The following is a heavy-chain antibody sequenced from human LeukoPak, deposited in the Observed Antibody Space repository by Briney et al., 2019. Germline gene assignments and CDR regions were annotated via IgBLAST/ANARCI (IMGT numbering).Heavy chain of an antibody. CDR1: GYTFTGYY. CDR3: ARDYYDSSGYYYSVGY. Sequence: ASVKVSCKASGYTFTGYYMHWVRQAPGQGLEWTGWINPNSGGTNYAQKFQGRVTMTRDTSISTAYMELSRLRSDDTAVYYCARDYYDSSGYYYSVGYWGQGTLVTVSS. V-gene: IGHV1-2*02. J-gene: IGHJ4*02. CDR2: INPNSGGT. D-gene: IGHD3-22*01.